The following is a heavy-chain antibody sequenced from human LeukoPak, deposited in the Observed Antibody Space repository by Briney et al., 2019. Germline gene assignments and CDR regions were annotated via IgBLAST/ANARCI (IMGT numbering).Heavy chain of an antibody. Sequence: GGSLRLSCAASGFTSCSYWTHWVRQAPGGGLVWVLRINSDGGGTSYADSAKGGFTISRNNAKNTLYLQVDSLSAEDTAVYYCARVAGSWSLNPGDYWGQGTLVTVSS. CDR2: INSDGGGT. D-gene: IGHD1-26*01. J-gene: IGHJ4*02. CDR1: GFTSCSYW. V-gene: IGHV3-74*01. CDR3: ARVAGSWSLNPGDY.